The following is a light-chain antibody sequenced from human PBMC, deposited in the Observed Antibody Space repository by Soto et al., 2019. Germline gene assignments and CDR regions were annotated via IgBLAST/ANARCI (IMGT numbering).Light chain of an antibody. CDR1: QSVNSAY. CDR3: QQYNSYLYT. J-gene: IGKJ2*01. Sequence: EIVLTQSPGTLSLSPGERATLSCRASQSVNSAYLAWYQQKPGQAPRLLIYGASSLESGVPSRFSGSGSGTEFTLTISRLQPDDFATYYCQQYNSYLYTFGQGTKLEIK. CDR2: GAS. V-gene: IGKV3-20*01.